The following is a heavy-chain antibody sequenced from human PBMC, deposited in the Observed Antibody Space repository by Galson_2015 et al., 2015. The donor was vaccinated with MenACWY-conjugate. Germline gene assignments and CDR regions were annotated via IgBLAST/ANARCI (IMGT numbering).Heavy chain of an antibody. D-gene: IGHD4-17*01. CDR2: INSDGSTI. V-gene: IGHV3-74*01. CDR3: ARGYGDYNPLDS. Sequence: SLRLSCTASGFTFSNYWMHWVRQVPGKGLVWVSRINSDGSTISYADSVKGRFTISRDNAKNTLYLQMNSLRAEDTAVYYCARGYGDYNPLDSWGQGTLVTVSS. J-gene: IGHJ4*02. CDR1: GFTFSNYW.